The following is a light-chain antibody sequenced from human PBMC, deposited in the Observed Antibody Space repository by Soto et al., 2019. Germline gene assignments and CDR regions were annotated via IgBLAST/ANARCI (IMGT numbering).Light chain of an antibody. CDR1: QSVRSSY. CDR3: QQYGSSPRT. Sequence: DIVLTQSPDTLSLSPGESATLSCRASQSVRSSYLAWYQQTPGQTPRLLIYAASSRATGIPDRFSGSGSGTDFSLTISRLEAEDFAVYYCQQYGSSPRTFGQGTKVDI. CDR2: AAS. V-gene: IGKV3-20*01. J-gene: IGKJ1*01.